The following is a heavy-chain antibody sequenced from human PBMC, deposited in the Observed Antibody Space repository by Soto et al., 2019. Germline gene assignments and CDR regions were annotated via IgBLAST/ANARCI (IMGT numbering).Heavy chain of an antibody. Sequence: QVQLQESGPGLVKPSETLSLTCTVSGGSISSYYWSWIRQPAGKGLEWIGRIYTSGSTNYNPSLTSRVTMSVDTSKNQFSLKLSSVTAADTAVYYCARVYSSGWYWWIDYWGQGTLVTVSS. V-gene: IGHV4-4*07. D-gene: IGHD6-19*01. CDR3: ARVYSSGWYWWIDY. CDR1: GGSISSYY. J-gene: IGHJ4*02. CDR2: IYTSGST.